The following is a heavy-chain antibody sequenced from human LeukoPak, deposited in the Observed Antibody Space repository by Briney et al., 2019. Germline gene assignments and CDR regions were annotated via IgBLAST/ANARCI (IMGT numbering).Heavy chain of an antibody. J-gene: IGHJ4*02. V-gene: IGHV3-21*01. Sequence: GGSLRLSCAASGFTFSTYYMNWVRQAPGKGLEWVSFITGSSSYIYYTDSVKGRFTISRDNAKNSLFLQMNSLRDEDTAVYYCAGVFSGSPYFDWCGQGTLVTVSS. CDR1: GFTFSTYY. CDR3: AGVFSGSPYFDW. CDR2: ITGSSSYI. D-gene: IGHD6-6*01.